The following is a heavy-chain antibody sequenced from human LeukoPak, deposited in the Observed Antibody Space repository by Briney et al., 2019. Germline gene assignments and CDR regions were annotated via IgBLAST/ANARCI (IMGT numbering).Heavy chain of an antibody. Sequence: PGGSLRLSCAASGFTFSSYEMNWVRQAPGKGLEWVSYISSSGSTIYYADSVKGRFTIYRDNAKNSLYLHMNSLRAEDTAVYYCARVEPPSDYWGQGTLVTVSS. D-gene: IGHD1-14*01. CDR1: GFTFSSYE. V-gene: IGHV3-48*03. CDR2: ISSSGSTI. J-gene: IGHJ4*02. CDR3: ARVEPPSDY.